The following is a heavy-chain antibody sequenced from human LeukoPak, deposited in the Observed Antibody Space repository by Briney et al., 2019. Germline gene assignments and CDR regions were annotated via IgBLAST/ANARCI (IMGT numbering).Heavy chain of an antibody. J-gene: IGHJ5*02. CDR3: ACDTGYCANGVCDNWFDL. D-gene: IGHD2-8*01. V-gene: IGHV4-59*01. Sequence: PSETLSLTCTVSHPSISPYDWSSIRQPPGKGLEWIAYMSFMGSTNYTPSLKSRVTISVDTSKNQFSLRLTALAAADTAWYYVACDTGYCANGVCDNWFDLWGQGTLVTVSS. CDR2: MSFMGST. CDR1: HPSISPYD.